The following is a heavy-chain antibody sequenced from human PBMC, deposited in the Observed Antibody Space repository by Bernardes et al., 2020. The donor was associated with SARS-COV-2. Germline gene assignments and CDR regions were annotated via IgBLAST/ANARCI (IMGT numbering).Heavy chain of an antibody. D-gene: IGHD2-2*01. CDR3: ARVDIVVVPAAIGYYYYYGMDV. J-gene: IGHJ6*02. CDR2: IKQDGSEK. Sequence: GGSLRLSCAASGFTFSSYWMSWVRQAPGKGLEWVANIKQDGSEKYYVDSVKGRFTISRDNAQNSLYLQMNSLRAEDTAVYYCARVDIVVVPAAIGYYYYYGMDVWGQGTPVTVSS. V-gene: IGHV3-7*05. CDR1: GFTFSSYW.